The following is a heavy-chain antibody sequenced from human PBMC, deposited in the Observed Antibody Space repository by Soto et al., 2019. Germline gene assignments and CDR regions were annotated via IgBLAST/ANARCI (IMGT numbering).Heavy chain of an antibody. J-gene: IGHJ5*02. D-gene: IGHD4-17*01. Sequence: QVQLVESGGGVVQPGSSLTLSCVASGFRFSSYGIHWVRQIPGKGLEWVSVISYHGINKYYADSVKGRFTISRDNSKNTVYLQMNRLRGEDTAVYHCAKYSDYGEHEDCFDPWGQGTLVTVSS. CDR2: ISYHGINK. V-gene: IGHV3-30*18. CDR1: GFRFSSYG. CDR3: AKYSDYGEHEDCFDP.